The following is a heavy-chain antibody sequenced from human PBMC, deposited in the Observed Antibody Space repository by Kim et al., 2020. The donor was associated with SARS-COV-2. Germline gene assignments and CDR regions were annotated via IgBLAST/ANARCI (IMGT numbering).Heavy chain of an antibody. D-gene: IGHD5-18*01. CDR2: IYYSGRT. V-gene: IGHV4-39*01. CDR3: ARVGYRNGYSTYVDY. J-gene: IGHJ4*02. CDR1: GGSISSSTYY. Sequence: SETLSLTCTVSGGSISSSTYYWGWIRQPPGKGLEWIATIYYSGRTFYNPSLKSRVTISVDTSKDQFSLKLSSVTAADTAVYYCARVGYRNGYSTYVDYWGQGTLVSVS.